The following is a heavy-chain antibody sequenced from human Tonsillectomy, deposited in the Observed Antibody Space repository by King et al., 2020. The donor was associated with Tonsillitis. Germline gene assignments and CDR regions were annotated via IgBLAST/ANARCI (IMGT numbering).Heavy chain of an antibody. CDR2: INTNPGNP. V-gene: IGHV7-4-1*02. D-gene: IGHD5-12*01. CDR3: ARSSAYDFDPYSYDGMDV. Sequence: QLVQSGSELKKPGASVKVSCKASGYTFTSYVMNWVRQAPGQGLEWMGWINTNPGNPTYAQGFTGRFVFSLDTSVSTAYLQISSLKAEDTAVYYCARSSAYDFDPYSYDGMDVWGXXTTVTVSS. CDR1: GYTFTSYV. J-gene: IGHJ6*02.